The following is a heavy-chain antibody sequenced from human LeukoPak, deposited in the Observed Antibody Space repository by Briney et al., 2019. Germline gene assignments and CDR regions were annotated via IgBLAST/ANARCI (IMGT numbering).Heavy chain of an antibody. CDR1: GGSFSGYY. D-gene: IGHD2-15*01. V-gene: IGHV4-34*01. CDR2: INHSGST. J-gene: IGHJ5*02. Sequence: SETLSLTCAVYGGSFSGYYWSWIRQPPGKGLEWIGEINHSGSTNYNPSLKSRVTISVDTSKNQFSLKLSSVTAADTAVYYCARAPQTRRCCSGGSCYSRWFDPWGQGTLVTVSS. CDR3: ARAPQTRRCCSGGSCYSRWFDP.